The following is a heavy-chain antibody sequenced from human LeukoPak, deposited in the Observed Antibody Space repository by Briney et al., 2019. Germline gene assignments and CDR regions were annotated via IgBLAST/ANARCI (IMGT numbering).Heavy chain of an antibody. CDR3: ARAAYDSSGYLTL. J-gene: IGHJ4*02. D-gene: IGHD3-22*01. Sequence: GGSLRLSCAASGFTFSSYWMNWVRQAPGKGLVWVSRIASDESSTTYADSVKGRFTISRDNSKNKLYLQMNSLRAEDTAVYYCARAAYDSSGYLTLWGQGTLVTVSS. CDR1: GFTFSSYW. V-gene: IGHV3-74*01. CDR2: IASDESST.